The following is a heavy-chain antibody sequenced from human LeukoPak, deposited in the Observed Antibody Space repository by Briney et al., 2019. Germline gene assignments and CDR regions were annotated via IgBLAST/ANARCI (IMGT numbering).Heavy chain of an antibody. D-gene: IGHD2-2*02. CDR3: ARDRMCSSTSCYTDAFDI. Sequence: SETLSLTCTVSGDSISSSTYSTTYYWGWIRQPPGKGLEWIGSITYSGTTHYNASLKSRVTISVDTSKNQFSLRLSSVTAADTAVYFCARDRMCSSTSCYTDAFDIWGQGTMVTVSS. V-gene: IGHV4-39*02. CDR2: ITYSGTT. CDR1: GDSISSSTYSTTYY. J-gene: IGHJ3*02.